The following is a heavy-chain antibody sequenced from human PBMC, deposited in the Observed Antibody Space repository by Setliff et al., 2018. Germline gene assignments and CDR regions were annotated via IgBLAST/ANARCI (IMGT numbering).Heavy chain of an antibody. CDR2: IYHSGST. CDR1: GGSISSSNW. V-gene: IGHV4-4*02. CDR3: AGFYGSGSYLDY. J-gene: IGHJ4*02. Sequence: PSETLSLTCAVSGGSISSSNWWSWVRQPPGKGLEWIGEIYHSGSTNYNPSLKSRVTISVDKSKNQFSLKLSSVTAADTAVYYCAGFYGSGSYLDYWGQGTLVTVSS. D-gene: IGHD3-10*01.